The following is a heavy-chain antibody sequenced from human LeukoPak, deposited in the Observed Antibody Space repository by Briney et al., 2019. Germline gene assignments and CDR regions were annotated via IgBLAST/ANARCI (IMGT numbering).Heavy chain of an antibody. CDR2: INHSGST. J-gene: IGHJ3*01. D-gene: IGHD6-13*01. CDR3: VTSIALAGWGGFDV. Sequence: SETLTLTCAVYGGTFSGYFWTWIRQPPGKRLEWIGEINHSGSTNYNPSLKSRVTISVDTSKNQFSLKLNSVTVADTAVYYCVTSIALAGWGGFDVWGQGRMVTVSS. V-gene: IGHV4-34*08. CDR1: GGTFSGYF.